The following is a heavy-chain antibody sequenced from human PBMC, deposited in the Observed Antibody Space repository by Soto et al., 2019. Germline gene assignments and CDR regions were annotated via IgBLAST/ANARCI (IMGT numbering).Heavy chain of an antibody. V-gene: IGHV1-46*01. CDR3: SRVESCGGECHWAHPYSFDF. J-gene: IGHJ3*01. CDR1: GYTFTSYY. Sequence: VRLVQSGTELRRPGASVNVSCKTSGYTFTSYYIHWVRQAPGQGLEWVGMINTSGLRTKFAQNCQDRVTLSGDTSTPTVFMELNSLTMDDTAVYFCSRVESCGGECHWAHPYSFDFWGQGTLIIVSS. CDR2: INTSGLRT. D-gene: IGHD2-21*01.